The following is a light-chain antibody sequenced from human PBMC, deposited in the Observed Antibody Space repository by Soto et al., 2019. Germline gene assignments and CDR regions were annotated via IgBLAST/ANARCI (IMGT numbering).Light chain of an antibody. CDR3: CSYTSSSSYV. Sequence: QSVLTQPASVSGSPGQSITISCTGSSSDVGGHNYVSWYQHHPGKAPKLVIYEVSNRPSGVSYRLSASKSGNTASLTISGLQAADEADYFCCSYTSSSSYVFGTGTKVTVL. CDR2: EVS. J-gene: IGLJ1*01. V-gene: IGLV2-14*01. CDR1: SSDVGGHNY.